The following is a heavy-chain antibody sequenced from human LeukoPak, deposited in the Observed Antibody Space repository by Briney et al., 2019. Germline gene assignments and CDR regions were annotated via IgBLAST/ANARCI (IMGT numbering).Heavy chain of an antibody. V-gene: IGHV3-30*02. J-gene: IGHJ4*02. Sequence: PGGSLRLSCAASGFTFSSYGTHWVRQAPGKGREWVAFIRYDGSNKYYADSVKGRFTISRDNSKNTLYLQMTSLRAEDTAVYYCAKRGGVSQLLIDYWGQGTLVTVSS. CDR2: IRYDGSNK. D-gene: IGHD2-2*01. CDR1: GFTFSSYG. CDR3: AKRGGVSQLLIDY.